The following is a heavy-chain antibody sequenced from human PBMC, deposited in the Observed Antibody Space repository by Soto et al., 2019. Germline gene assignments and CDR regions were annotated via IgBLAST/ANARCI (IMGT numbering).Heavy chain of an antibody. J-gene: IGHJ6*02. CDR2: INPSGGST. V-gene: IGHV1-46*01. D-gene: IGHD5-18*01. Sequence: QVQLVQSGAEVKKPGASVKVSCKASGYTFTSYYMHWVRQAPGQGLEWMGIINPSGGSTSYAQKVKGRVTMTRDTSTSTVYMELSSLRSEDTGVYYCARVLDMVRYYDGMDVWGQGTTVTVSS. CDR1: GYTFTSYY. CDR3: ARVLDMVRYYDGMDV.